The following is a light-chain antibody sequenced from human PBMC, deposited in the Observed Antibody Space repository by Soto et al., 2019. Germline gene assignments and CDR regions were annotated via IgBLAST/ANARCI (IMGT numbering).Light chain of an antibody. J-gene: IGLJ3*02. CDR2: EVS. Sequence: QSVLTQPASVSGSPGQSITISCTGTSSDVGGYKYVSWYQQHPGKAPKFLIYEVSNRPSGVSNRFSGSKSGNTASLTISGLQAEDEADYYCSSYRSTNTGVFGGGTKVTVL. CDR3: SSYRSTNTGV. V-gene: IGLV2-14*01. CDR1: SSDVGGYKY.